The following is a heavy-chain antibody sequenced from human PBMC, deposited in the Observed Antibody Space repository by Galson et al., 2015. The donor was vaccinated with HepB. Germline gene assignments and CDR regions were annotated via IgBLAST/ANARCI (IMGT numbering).Heavy chain of an antibody. D-gene: IGHD6-19*01. CDR1: GGTFSSYA. Sequence: SVKVSCKASGGTFSSYAISWVRQAPGQGLEWMGGIIPIFGTANYAQKFQGRVTITADKSTSTAYMELSSLRSEDTAVYYCARGDRIAVAGTEAFSWYFDYWGQGTLVTVSS. CDR2: IIPIFGTA. J-gene: IGHJ4*02. V-gene: IGHV1-69*06. CDR3: ARGDRIAVAGTEAFSWYFDY.